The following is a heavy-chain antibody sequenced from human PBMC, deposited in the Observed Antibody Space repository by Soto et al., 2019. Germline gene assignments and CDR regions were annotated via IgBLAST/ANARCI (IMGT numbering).Heavy chain of an antibody. CDR1: GFTFEAYS. J-gene: IGHJ4*02. CDR2: ISGDRGSS. V-gene: IGHV3-9*01. Sequence: GGSLRLSCAASGFTFEAYSLHWVRQLPGKGLEWVAGISGDRGSSGYADSVKGRFTISRDNAKNSLDLQMNSLRADDTAIYYCARALDFWSGYFSDWGQGTLVTVSS. CDR3: ARALDFWSGYFSD. D-gene: IGHD3-3*01.